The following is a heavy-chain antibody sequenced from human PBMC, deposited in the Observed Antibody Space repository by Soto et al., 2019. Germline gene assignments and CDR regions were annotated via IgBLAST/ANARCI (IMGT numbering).Heavy chain of an antibody. CDR1: GYTFTSYG. D-gene: IGHD3-10*01. CDR3: ARVEGYGSGSYYNFNWFDP. V-gene: IGHV1-18*01. J-gene: IGHJ5*02. CDR2: ISAYNGNT. Sequence: GASVKVSCKASGYTFTSYGISWVRQAPGQGLEWMGWISAYNGNTNYAQKLQGRVTMTTDTSTSTAYMELRSLRSDDTAVYYCARVEGYGSGSYYNFNWFDPWGQGTLVTVSS.